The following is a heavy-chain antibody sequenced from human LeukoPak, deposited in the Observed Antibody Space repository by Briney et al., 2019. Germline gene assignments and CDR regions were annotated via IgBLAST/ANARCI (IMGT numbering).Heavy chain of an antibody. V-gene: IGHV4-31*03. CDR3: ARGDMVRGVKDLSRAFDI. Sequence: SETLSLTCTVSGVSISSGGYYWRWLRQHPGKGLEWIGYIYYSGSTYYNPSLKSRVTISVDTSKNQFSLKLSSVTAADTAVYYCARGDMVRGVKDLSRAFDIWGQGTMVTVSS. CDR1: GVSISSGGYY. CDR2: IYYSGST. D-gene: IGHD3-10*01. J-gene: IGHJ3*02.